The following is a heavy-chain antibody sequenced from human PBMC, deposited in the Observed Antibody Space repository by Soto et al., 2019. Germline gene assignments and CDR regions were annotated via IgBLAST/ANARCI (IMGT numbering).Heavy chain of an antibody. CDR3: ASGRIYCSSTSCYPGAWFDP. CDR1: GYTFTSYD. V-gene: IGHV1-8*01. CDR2: MNPNSGNT. D-gene: IGHD2-2*01. J-gene: IGHJ5*02. Sequence: QVQLVQSGAEVKKPGASVKVSCKASGYTFTSYDINWVRQATGQGLEWMGWMNPNSGNTGYAQKFQGRVTMTRNTSISTAYMELSSLGSEDTAVFYCASGRIYCSSTSCYPGAWFDPWGQGTLVTVSS.